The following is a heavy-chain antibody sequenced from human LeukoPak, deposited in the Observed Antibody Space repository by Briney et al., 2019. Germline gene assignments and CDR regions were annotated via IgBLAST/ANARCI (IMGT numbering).Heavy chain of an antibody. CDR2: IYYSGST. CDR3: ARDLTVVPAAMGWFDP. J-gene: IGHJ5*02. V-gene: IGHV4-30-4*08. Sequence: SQTLSPTCTVSGGSISSGDYYWSWTRQPPGKGLEWIGYIYYSGSTYYNPSLKSRVTISVDTSKNQFSLKLSSVTAADTAVYYCARDLTVVPAAMGWFDPWGQGTLVTVSS. CDR1: GGSISSGDYY. D-gene: IGHD2-2*01.